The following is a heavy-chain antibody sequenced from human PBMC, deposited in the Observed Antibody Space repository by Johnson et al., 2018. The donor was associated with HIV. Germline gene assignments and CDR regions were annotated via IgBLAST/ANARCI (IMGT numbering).Heavy chain of an antibody. CDR2: ISYDGSDK. Sequence: QVQLVESGGGVVQPGGSLRLSCAASGFTFSSYAMHWVRQAPAKGLEWVAVISYDGSDKYYADSAKGRFTISRDNAKTTLYLQMNSLRVEDTAVYYCARALSRFGFSDAFDVWGQGTMVTVSS. CDR1: GFTFSSYA. CDR3: ARALSRFGFSDAFDV. V-gene: IGHV3-30*04. J-gene: IGHJ3*01. D-gene: IGHD3-10*01.